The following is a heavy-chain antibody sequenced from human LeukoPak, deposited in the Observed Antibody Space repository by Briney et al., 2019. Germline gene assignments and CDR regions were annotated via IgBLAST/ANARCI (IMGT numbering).Heavy chain of an antibody. V-gene: IGHV6-1*01. Sequence: SQTLSLTCAISGDSVSSNSVTWNWIRQSPSRGLEWLGRTFYRSKWYNDYAVSVKSRITINPDTSKNQISLQLNSVTPDDTAVYYCARHLATRALHDWGQGTMVTVSS. J-gene: IGHJ3*01. CDR2: TFYRSKWYN. CDR3: ARHLATRALHD. CDR1: GDSVSSNSVT. D-gene: IGHD5-24*01.